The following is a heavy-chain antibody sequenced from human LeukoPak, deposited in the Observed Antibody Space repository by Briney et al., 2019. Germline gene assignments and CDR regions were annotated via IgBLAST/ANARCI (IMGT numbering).Heavy chain of an antibody. Sequence: QPGGSLRLSCAASGFTFSSYAMGWVRQAPGKGLEWVSGISGSDGSTYYADSVKGRFTISRDYSKNTLYVQMNSLRAEDTAVYYCAKARGFCSGGSCYNPFDPWGQGTLVTVSS. CDR2: ISGSDGST. CDR1: GFTFSSYA. V-gene: IGHV3-23*01. D-gene: IGHD2-15*01. CDR3: AKARGFCSGGSCYNPFDP. J-gene: IGHJ5*02.